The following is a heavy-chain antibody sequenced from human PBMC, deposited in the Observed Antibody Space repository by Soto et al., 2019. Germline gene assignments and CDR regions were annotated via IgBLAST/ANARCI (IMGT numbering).Heavy chain of an antibody. CDR3: AKKLERTFPSFDY. Sequence: EVQLLDSGGGLVQPGGSLRLSCAASGFTFTTYAMSWVRQAPGKGLEWVSAIGTGGTTYYTDSVKGRFTISRDNSKDTLYLQMNSLRAEDTAVYYCAKKLERTFPSFDYWGQGTLVTVSS. CDR2: IGTGGTT. D-gene: IGHD1-1*01. CDR1: GFTFTTYA. V-gene: IGHV3-23*01. J-gene: IGHJ4*02.